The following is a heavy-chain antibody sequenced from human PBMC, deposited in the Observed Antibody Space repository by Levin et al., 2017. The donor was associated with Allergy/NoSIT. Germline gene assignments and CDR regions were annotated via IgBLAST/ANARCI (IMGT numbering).Heavy chain of an antibody. CDR2: IDSDGSST. J-gene: IGHJ6*02. Sequence: GESLKISCAASGFTFNSYWMHWVRQAPGKGLVWVSRIDSDGSSTNYADSVKGRFTISRENAKNTLYLQMNSLRAEDTAVYYCARDYYYGMDVWGQGTTVSVSS. V-gene: IGHV3-74*01. CDR1: GFTFNSYW. CDR3: ARDYYYGMDV.